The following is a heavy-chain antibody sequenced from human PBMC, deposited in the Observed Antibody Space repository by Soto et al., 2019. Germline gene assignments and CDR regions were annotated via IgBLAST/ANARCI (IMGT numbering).Heavy chain of an antibody. D-gene: IGHD5-12*01. Sequence: ASVKVSCKASGYTFINYYIHCVRQAPGQGLEWMGMFSPTSGSTNYAQKFQGRVTLTMDTSTRTVYMELSSLRFDDTAVYYCARACTRYDRLSSSSEMDVLYKGTTITVSS. CDR3: ARACTRYDRLSSSSEMDV. CDR1: GYTFINYY. V-gene: IGHV1-46*01. CDR2: FSPTSGST. J-gene: IGHJ6*04.